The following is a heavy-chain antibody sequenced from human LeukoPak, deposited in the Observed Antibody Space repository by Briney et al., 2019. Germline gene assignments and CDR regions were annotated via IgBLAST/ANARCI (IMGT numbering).Heavy chain of an antibody. D-gene: IGHD1-14*01. CDR3: ASPGPVDYYYYGMDV. V-gene: IGHV1-8*02. CDR2: MNPNSGNT. Sequence: ASVKDSCKASGYTFTDYYVHWVRQAPGQGLKWMGWMNPNSGNTGYAQKFQGRVTMTRNTSISTAYMELSSLRSEDTAVYYCASPGPVDYYYYGMDVWGQGTTVTVSS. CDR1: GYTFTDYY. J-gene: IGHJ6*02.